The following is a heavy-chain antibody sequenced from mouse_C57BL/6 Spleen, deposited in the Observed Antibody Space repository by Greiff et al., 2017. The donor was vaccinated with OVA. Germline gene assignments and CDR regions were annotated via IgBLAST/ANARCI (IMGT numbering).Heavy chain of an antibody. D-gene: IGHD4-1*01. Sequence: VQLQQPGAELVKPGASVKLSCKASGYTFTSYWMHWVKQRPGQGLEWIGMIHPNSGSTNYNEKFKSKATLTVDKSSSTAYMQLSSLTSEDSAVYYCARSGANWGENYAMDYWGQGTSVTVSS. V-gene: IGHV1-64*01. J-gene: IGHJ4*01. CDR3: ARSGANWGENYAMDY. CDR1: GYTFTSYW. CDR2: IHPNSGST.